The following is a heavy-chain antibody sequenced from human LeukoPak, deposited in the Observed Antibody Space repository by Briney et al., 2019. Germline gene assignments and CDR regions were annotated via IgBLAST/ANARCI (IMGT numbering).Heavy chain of an antibody. CDR2: IHRSGSP. J-gene: IGHJ4*02. Sequence: PSETLSLTCTVSLDSTTSNFWSWVRQPPGKGLEWIGEIHRSGSPNYNPSLQSRITISIDRSRNQIALELSSVTAADTAVYYCAREILGGFNPGAYWGQGTLVTVSS. D-gene: IGHD1-14*01. CDR3: AREILGGFNPGAY. CDR1: LDSTTSNF. V-gene: IGHV4-4*02.